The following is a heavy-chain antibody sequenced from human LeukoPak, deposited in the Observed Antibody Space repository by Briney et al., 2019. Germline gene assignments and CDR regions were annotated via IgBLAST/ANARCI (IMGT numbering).Heavy chain of an antibody. CDR3: ERFRGVVSSSLLDF. V-gene: IGHV4-39*01. J-gene: IGHJ4*02. D-gene: IGHD3-10*01. CDR2: IHFSGTT. Sequence: SETLSLTCTVSGDSISSSGYYWGWIRQPPGKGLEWIGNIHFSGTTYYNPSLKSLVTISVDTSKNQFSLKVLSVTPADTAVYYCERFRGVVSSSLLDFWGQGTLVTVSS. CDR1: GDSISSSGYY.